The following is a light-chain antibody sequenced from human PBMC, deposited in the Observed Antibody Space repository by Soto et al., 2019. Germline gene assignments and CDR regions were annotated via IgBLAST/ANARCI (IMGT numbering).Light chain of an antibody. Sequence: QSVLTQPASVSGSPGQSITISCTGTSSDVGAYNYVSWYLQYPGKAPKILIYEVSNRPSGVSNRFSGSKSGNTASLTISGLQAEDEADYYCSPYTTKSTLVFGGGTKLTVL. J-gene: IGLJ2*01. V-gene: IGLV2-14*01. CDR2: EVS. CDR3: SPYTTKSTLV. CDR1: SSDVGAYNY.